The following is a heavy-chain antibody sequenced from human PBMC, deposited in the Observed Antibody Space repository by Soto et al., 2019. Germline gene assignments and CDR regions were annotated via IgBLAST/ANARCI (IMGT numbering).Heavy chain of an antibody. CDR1: GGSFSGYY. CDR3: ARDKITGLFDY. V-gene: IGHV4-34*01. CDR2: INHSGST. D-gene: IGHD2-8*02. J-gene: IGHJ4*02. Sequence: QVQLQQWGAGLLKPSETLSLTCAVYGGSFSGYYWTWIRQPPGTGLEWIGEINHSGSTNYNPSLKSRVTISVDTSKNQFSLKLTSVTAADTALYYCARDKITGLFDYWGQGTLVIVSS.